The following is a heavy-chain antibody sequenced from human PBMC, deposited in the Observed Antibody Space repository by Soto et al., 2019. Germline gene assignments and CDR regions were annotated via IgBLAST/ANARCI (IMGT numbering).Heavy chain of an antibody. CDR3: AKAYATTALDY. Sequence: QVQLVESGGGVVQPGRSLRLSCAASGFIFTYYGMHWVRQAPGKGLEWVAVISYDGSEKYYADFVKGRFTISRDNSKNTLYLQMNSLRGEDTAVYYCAKAYATTALDYWGQGTLVTVSS. D-gene: IGHD4-17*01. J-gene: IGHJ4*02. CDR2: ISYDGSEK. V-gene: IGHV3-30*18. CDR1: GFIFTYYG.